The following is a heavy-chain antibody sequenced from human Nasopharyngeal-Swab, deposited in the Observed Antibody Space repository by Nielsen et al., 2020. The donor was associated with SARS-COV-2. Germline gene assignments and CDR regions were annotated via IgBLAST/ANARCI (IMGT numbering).Heavy chain of an antibody. V-gene: IGHV3-33*01. J-gene: IGHJ4*02. D-gene: IGHD2-15*01. CDR3: ARSNFIGGSSPPPDY. CDR1: GFTFSSYG. Sequence: GESLKISCAASGFTFSSYGMHWVRQAPGKGLEWVAVIWYDGSNKYCADSVKGRFTISRDNSKNTLYLQMNSLRAEDTAVYYCARSNFIGGSSPPPDYWGQGTLVTVSS. CDR2: IWYDGSNK.